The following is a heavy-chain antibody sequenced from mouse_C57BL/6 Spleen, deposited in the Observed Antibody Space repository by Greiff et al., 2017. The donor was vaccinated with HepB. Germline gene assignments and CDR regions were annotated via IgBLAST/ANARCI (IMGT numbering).Heavy chain of an antibody. CDR1: GFTFSSYS. CDR3: ARSEGITTGYYFDY. Sequence: EVNVVESGGGLVKPGGSLKLSCAASGFTFSSYSMSWVRQTPEKRLEWVATISDGGSYTYYPDNVKGRFTISRDNAKNNLYLQMSHLKSEDTAMYDCARSEGITTGYYFDYWGQGTTLTVSS. V-gene: IGHV5-4*03. D-gene: IGHD2-4*01. CDR2: ISDGGSYT. J-gene: IGHJ2*01.